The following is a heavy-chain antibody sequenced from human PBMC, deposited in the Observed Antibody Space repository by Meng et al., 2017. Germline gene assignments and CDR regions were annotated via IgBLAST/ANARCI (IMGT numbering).Heavy chain of an antibody. V-gene: IGHV3-48*03. CDR1: GFTFSSYE. J-gene: IGHJ3*02. CDR2: ISSSGSTI. CDR3: ARGATLVQGGIVGATNAFDI. D-gene: IGHD1-26*01. Sequence: GGSLRLSCAASGFTFSSYEMNWVRQALGKGLEWVSYISSSGSTIYYADSVKGRFTISRDNAKNSLYLQMNSLRAEDTAVYYCARGATLVQGGIVGATNAFDIWGQGTMVTVSS.